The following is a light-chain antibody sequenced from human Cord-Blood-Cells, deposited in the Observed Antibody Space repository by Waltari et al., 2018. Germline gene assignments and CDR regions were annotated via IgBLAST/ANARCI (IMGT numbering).Light chain of an antibody. CDR2: GAS. J-gene: IGKJ2*03. CDR1: QSVSSSY. CDR3: QQYGSSPYS. Sequence: EIVLTQSPGTLSSSPGERATLSCRASQSVSSSYLAWYQQKPGQAPRLLIYGASSRATGIPDRFSGSGSGTDFTITISRLEPEDFAVYYCQQYGSSPYSFGQGTKLEIK. V-gene: IGKV3-20*01.